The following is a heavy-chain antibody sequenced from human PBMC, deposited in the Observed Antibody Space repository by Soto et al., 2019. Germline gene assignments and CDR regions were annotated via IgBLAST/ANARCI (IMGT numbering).Heavy chain of an antibody. CDR1: GGSLSRSGYF. Sequence: SETLSLTCTVSGGSLSRSGYFWIWIRQHPGKGLEWIGYIYDSGSTYYNPSLKSRVSLSVDTSKNQFSLNLTSVTAADTAMYYCARSSRSYFDYWGQGTLVTVSS. J-gene: IGHJ4*02. V-gene: IGHV4-31*03. CDR3: ARSSRSYFDY. CDR2: IYDSGST.